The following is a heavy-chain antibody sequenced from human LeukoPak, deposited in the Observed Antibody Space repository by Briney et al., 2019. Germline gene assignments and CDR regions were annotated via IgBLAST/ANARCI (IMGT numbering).Heavy chain of an antibody. D-gene: IGHD3-16*01. CDR1: GYTFTSYY. V-gene: IGHV1-46*01. Sequence: ASVKVSCKASGYTFTSYYMHWVRQAPGQGLEWMGIINPRGGSTSYAQKFQGRVTMTRDTPTSTVYMEMSSLRPEDTAVYYCAREESGGLFDYWGQGTLLTVSS. CDR2: INPRGGST. CDR3: AREESGGLFDY. J-gene: IGHJ4*02.